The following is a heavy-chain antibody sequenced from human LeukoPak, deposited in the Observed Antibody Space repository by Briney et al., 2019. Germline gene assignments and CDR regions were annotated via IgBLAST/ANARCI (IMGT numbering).Heavy chain of an antibody. V-gene: IGHV3-23*01. CDR1: GFTFSSYA. D-gene: IGHD5-24*01. CDR2: ISGSGGST. Sequence: GGSLRLSCAASGFTFSSYAMSWVRQAPGKGLEWVSAISGSGGSTYYADSVKGRFTISRDNSKNTLYLQMNSLRAEDTAVYYCAKDGAVEMATPYYFDYWGQGTLVTVSS. J-gene: IGHJ4*02. CDR3: AKDGAVEMATPYYFDY.